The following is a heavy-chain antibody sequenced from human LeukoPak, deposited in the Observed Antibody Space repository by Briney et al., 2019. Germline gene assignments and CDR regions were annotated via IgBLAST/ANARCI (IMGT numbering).Heavy chain of an antibody. D-gene: IGHD6-13*01. Sequence: ASVKVSCKASGGTFSSYAISWVRQAPGQGLEWMGRIIPILGIANYAQKFQGRVTITADKSTSTAYMELSSLRSEDTAVYYCARDSGRSWPLYYYGMDVWGQGTTVTVSS. CDR1: GGTFSSYA. CDR3: ARDSGRSWPLYYYGMDV. J-gene: IGHJ6*02. V-gene: IGHV1-69*04. CDR2: IIPILGIA.